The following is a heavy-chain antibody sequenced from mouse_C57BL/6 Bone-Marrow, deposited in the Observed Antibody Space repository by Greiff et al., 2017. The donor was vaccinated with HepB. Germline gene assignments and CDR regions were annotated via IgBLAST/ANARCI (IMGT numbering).Heavy chain of an antibody. V-gene: IGHV1-50*01. CDR1: GYTFTSYW. J-gene: IGHJ1*03. Sequence: VQLQQPGAELVKPGASVKLSCKASGYTFTSYWMQWVKQRPGQGLEWIGEIDPSDSYTNYNQKFKGKATLTVDTSSSTAYMQLRSLTSEDSAVYYCAGDYYGSSGDWYFDVWGTGTTVTVSS. D-gene: IGHD1-1*01. CDR3: AGDYYGSSGDWYFDV. CDR2: IDPSDSYT.